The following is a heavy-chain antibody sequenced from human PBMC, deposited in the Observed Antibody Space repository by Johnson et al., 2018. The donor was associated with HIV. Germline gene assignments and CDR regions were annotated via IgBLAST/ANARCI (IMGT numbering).Heavy chain of an antibody. D-gene: IGHD6-19*01. CDR2: IQEDGSEK. CDR3: AREWRQWRARAFDI. J-gene: IGHJ3*02. V-gene: IGHV3-7*01. CDR1: GFTFSSYW. Sequence: VQLVESGGGLVQPGGSLRLSCAASGFTFSSYWMSWVRQAPGKWLESVANIQEDGSEKYYVDSGKGRFTISRDNAKNSLYLQMNSLRAEDTSVYYCAREWRQWRARAFDIWGQGTMVTVSS.